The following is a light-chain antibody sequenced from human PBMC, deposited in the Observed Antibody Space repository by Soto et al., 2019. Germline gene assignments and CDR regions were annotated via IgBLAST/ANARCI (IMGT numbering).Light chain of an antibody. Sequence: EIMMTQSPATLSMSPGEAATLSCRASQSVSTNLAWYQQKPGQAPRLLIYGASTRATGIPARFSGSGSGTEFTLTISGLQSEDFAVYYCQQYNNWPGAFGQGTKVEIK. J-gene: IGKJ1*01. CDR3: QQYNNWPGA. CDR1: QSVSTN. CDR2: GAS. V-gene: IGKV3-15*01.